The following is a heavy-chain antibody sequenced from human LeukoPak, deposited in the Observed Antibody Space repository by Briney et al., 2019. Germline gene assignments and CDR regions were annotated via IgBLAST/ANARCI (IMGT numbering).Heavy chain of an antibody. Sequence: ASVKVSCKASGYTLTSYDINWVRQATGQGLEWMGWMNPNSGNTGYAQKFQGRVSMTRNTSISTDYMELSSLRSEDTAVDYCAREALAYGAGNRDYWGQGTLVTVSS. CDR1: GYTLTSYD. CDR3: AREALAYGAGNRDY. CDR2: MNPNSGNT. D-gene: IGHD3-10*01. J-gene: IGHJ4*02. V-gene: IGHV1-8*01.